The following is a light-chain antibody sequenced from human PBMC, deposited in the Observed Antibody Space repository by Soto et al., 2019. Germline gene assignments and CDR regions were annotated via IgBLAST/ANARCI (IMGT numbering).Light chain of an antibody. CDR1: QSVSSSY. CDR3: QQYGSSPTLT. Sequence: IVFTQSPGTLSLSPGERATLSCSASQSVSSSYLAWYQQKPGQAPRLLLYGASNRANGIPVRFSGSGSGTDLTLTISRLEPEDFAVYDCQQYGSSPTLTFGGGTKVDIK. V-gene: IGKV3-20*01. J-gene: IGKJ4*01. CDR2: GAS.